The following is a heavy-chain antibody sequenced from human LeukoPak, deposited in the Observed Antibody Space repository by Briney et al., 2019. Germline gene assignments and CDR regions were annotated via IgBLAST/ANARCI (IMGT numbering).Heavy chain of an antibody. CDR2: MRFGGRDV. Sequence: GGALILSCVASGFTFSDHDMHWGREAPGRGLEWVVYMRFGGRDVYYVNSVKGRMTNSRSKSRNKLFLHMRSLRAGDTAVYYCAGDGGVGPSPIFSTFDLWGHGTLVTVPS. V-gene: IGHV3-30*02. J-gene: IGHJ1*01. CDR3: AGDGGVGPSPIFSTFDL. D-gene: IGHD2-15*01. CDR1: GFTFSDHD.